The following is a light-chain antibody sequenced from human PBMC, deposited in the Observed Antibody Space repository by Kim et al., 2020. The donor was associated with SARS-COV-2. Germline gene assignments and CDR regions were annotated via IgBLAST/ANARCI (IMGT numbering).Light chain of an antibody. CDR3: QQRSNGTRYT. CDR2: EAS. V-gene: IGKV3-11*01. J-gene: IGKJ2*01. CDR1: QSVSSY. Sequence: LASGERATLAGRASQSVSSYLGWDQQKPGQAPRLLIYEASNRATGMPARVSGSGSGTDFTLTISSRESEDFGVYYCQQRSNGTRYTFGQGTKREI.